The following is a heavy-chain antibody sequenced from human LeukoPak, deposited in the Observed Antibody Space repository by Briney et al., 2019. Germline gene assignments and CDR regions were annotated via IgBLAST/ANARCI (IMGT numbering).Heavy chain of an antibody. CDR2: ISAYNGNT. CDR1: GYTFTSYG. Sequence: GASVKVSCKASGYTFTSYGISWVRRAPGQGLEWMGWISAYNGNTNYAQKLQGRVTMTTDTSTSTAYMELRSLRSDDTAVYYCARDSDVVTLHDAFDIWGQGTMVTVSS. V-gene: IGHV1-18*01. D-gene: IGHD3-22*01. CDR3: ARDSDVVTLHDAFDI. J-gene: IGHJ3*02.